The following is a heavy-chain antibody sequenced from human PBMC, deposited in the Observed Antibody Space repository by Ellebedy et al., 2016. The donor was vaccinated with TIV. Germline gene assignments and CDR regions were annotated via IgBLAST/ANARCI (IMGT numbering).Heavy chain of an antibody. J-gene: IGHJ5*02. Sequence: GESLKISXAASGFIFDDFAMHWVRQAPDMGLEWVAVISSDGSNIHYADSVKGRFTISRDNSKNTLHLQMTGLRPEDTAVYYCASGGNSASWGQGTLVAVSS. CDR2: ISSDGSNI. V-gene: IGHV3-30*03. CDR3: ASGGNSAS. CDR1: GFIFDDFA. D-gene: IGHD4-23*01.